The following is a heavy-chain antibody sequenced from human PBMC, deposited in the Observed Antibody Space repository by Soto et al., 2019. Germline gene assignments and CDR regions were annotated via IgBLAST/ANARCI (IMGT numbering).Heavy chain of an antibody. Sequence: LRLSYKACGLTFCDYAMSWFRQTPGKGLEWVGFIRSKAYGGTTEYAASVKGRFTISRDDSKSIAYLQMNSLKTEDTAVYYCTTGDDSVGMDVWGQGTTVTVSS. CDR2: IRSKAYGGTT. CDR1: GLTFCDYA. D-gene: IGHD3-22*01. J-gene: IGHJ6*02. CDR3: TTGDDSVGMDV. V-gene: IGHV3-49*03.